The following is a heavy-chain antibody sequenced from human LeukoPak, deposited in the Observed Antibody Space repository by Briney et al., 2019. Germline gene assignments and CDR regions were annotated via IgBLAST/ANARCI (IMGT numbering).Heavy chain of an antibody. CDR2: INPTSGAT. CDR1: GYTFTDYY. Sequence: ASVKVSCKASGYTFTDYYMHWVRQAPGQGLDWVGWINPTSGATNYAQKFQGRVTKTRDTSNNTSYMELSRLRSDDTAVYYCAREFRTTTWSFDAFDLWGQGTMVTVSS. D-gene: IGHD1/OR15-1a*01. J-gene: IGHJ3*01. CDR3: AREFRTTTWSFDAFDL. V-gene: IGHV1-2*02.